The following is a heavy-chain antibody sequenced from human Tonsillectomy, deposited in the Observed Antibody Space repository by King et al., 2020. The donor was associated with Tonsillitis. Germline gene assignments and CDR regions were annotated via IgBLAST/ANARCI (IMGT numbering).Heavy chain of an antibody. V-gene: IGHV3-9*01. Sequence: VQLVESGGGLVQPGRSLRLSCAASGFTFDDYAMHWVRQAPGKGLEWVSGISWNSGSIGYADSVKGRFTISRDNAKNSLYLQMNSLRAEDTALYYCAKDVGGFGVVTYYYYGMDVWGQGTTVTVSS. CDR2: ISWNSGSI. CDR1: GFTFDDYA. J-gene: IGHJ6*02. D-gene: IGHD3-3*01. CDR3: AKDVGGFGVVTYYYYGMDV.